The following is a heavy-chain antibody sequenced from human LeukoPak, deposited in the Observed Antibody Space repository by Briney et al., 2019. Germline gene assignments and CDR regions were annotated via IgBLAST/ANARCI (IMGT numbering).Heavy chain of an antibody. D-gene: IGHD6-13*01. Sequence: GGSLRLSCAASGFTFNTYAMSWVRQAPGKGLEWVSAIGGSGGSTYYADSVKGRFTISRDNSKNTLYLQMNSLRAEDTAVYYCAKEYAIAAAGYFDYWGQGTLVTVSS. CDR1: GFTFNTYA. J-gene: IGHJ4*02. V-gene: IGHV3-23*01. CDR3: AKEYAIAAAGYFDY. CDR2: IGGSGGST.